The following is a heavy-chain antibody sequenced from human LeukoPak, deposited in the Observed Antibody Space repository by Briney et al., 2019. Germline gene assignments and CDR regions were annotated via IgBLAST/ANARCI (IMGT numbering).Heavy chain of an antibody. CDR1: GYTFTGYY. D-gene: IGHD2-8*01. CDR2: INPNSGGT. Sequence: ASVKVSCKASGYTFTGYYMHWVRQAPGQGLEWMGWINPNSGGTNYAQKFQGRVTMTRDTSISTAYMELSRLRSDDTAMYYCARVGNNGIWKRRNWYFDLWGRGTLVIVSS. CDR3: ARVGNNGIWKRRNWYFDL. V-gene: IGHV1-2*02. J-gene: IGHJ2*01.